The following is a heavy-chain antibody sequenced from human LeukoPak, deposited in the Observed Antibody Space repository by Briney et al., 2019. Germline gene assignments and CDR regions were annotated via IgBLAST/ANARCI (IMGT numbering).Heavy chain of an antibody. CDR1: GGSIGSNY. Sequence: PSETLSLTCTVSGGSIGSNYWTWIRQPPGKGLEYIGYIYYTGGTNYSPSLKSRVTISVDTSKNQFSLKLSSVTAADTAVHFCAKYGNSGWVIDNWGQGTLVTVSS. J-gene: IGHJ4*02. CDR3: AKYGNSGWVIDN. D-gene: IGHD6-19*01. CDR2: IYYTGGT. V-gene: IGHV4-59*08.